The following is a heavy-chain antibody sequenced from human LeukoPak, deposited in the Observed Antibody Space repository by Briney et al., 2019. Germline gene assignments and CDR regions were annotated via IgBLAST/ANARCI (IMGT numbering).Heavy chain of an antibody. Sequence: PVGGLRLSPAASRVTLSSYAMSWVRQAPRRGLEWGSCISGSGSSTYYADSVKGRFIIYRDYYKIKLYLQMCSLRAEATTVYYCATGRSGHMPYDMPRYWGQGTLVTVSS. CDR2: ISGSGSST. V-gene: IGHV3-23*01. CDR3: ATGRSGHMPYDMPRY. D-gene: IGHD3-9*01. CDR1: RVTLSSYA. J-gene: IGHJ4*02.